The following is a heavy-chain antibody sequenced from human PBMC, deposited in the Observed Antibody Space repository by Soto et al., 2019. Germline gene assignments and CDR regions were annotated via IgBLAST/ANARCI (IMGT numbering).Heavy chain of an antibody. Sequence: PGGSLRLSCAASGFTFSSHAMGWLRQTPGTGPEWVAFVDGSGGDTFYADCVKGRFIISRDNSDNSLYLHMNSLRAGDTGRYFCAKEIFAAAYAATSAFDLWGQGTLVTVSS. CDR3: AKEIFAAAYAATSAFDL. J-gene: IGHJ4*02. CDR1: GFTFSSHA. D-gene: IGHD2-8*01. V-gene: IGHV3-23*01. CDR2: VDGSGGDT.